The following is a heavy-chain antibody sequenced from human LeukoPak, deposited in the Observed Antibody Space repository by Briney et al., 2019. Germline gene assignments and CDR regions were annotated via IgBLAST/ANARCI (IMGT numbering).Heavy chain of an antibody. CDR3: ARDYDFWSGYFDW. Sequence: GGSLRLSCAASGFTFRDYWMSWVRQAPGKGLEWVANIKTDGTEAYYMDSVKGRFNISRDNAKNALYLQMSSLRTEDTAVYYCARDYDFWSGYFDWWGQGTRVTASS. CDR1: GFTFRDYW. D-gene: IGHD3-3*01. J-gene: IGHJ4*02. CDR2: IKTDGTEA. V-gene: IGHV3-7*05.